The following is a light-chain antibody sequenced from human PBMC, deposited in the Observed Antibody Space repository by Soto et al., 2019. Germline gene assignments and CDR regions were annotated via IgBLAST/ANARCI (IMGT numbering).Light chain of an antibody. CDR3: LLYYGGAQVWV. J-gene: IGLJ3*02. CDR1: TGAVTSGYY. CDR2: STS. V-gene: IGLV7-43*01. Sequence: QTVVTQEPSLTVSPGATVTLTCASSTGAVTSGYYPNWFQQKPGQAPWALIYSTSNRHSWTPARFSGSLLGGKAALTLSGGQPEDEAEYYCLLYYGGAQVWVFGGGTKLTVL.